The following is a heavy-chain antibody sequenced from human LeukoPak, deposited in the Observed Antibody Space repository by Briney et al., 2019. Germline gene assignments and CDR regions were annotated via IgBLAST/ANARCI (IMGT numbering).Heavy chain of an antibody. J-gene: IGHJ4*02. D-gene: IGHD6-19*01. CDR3: AREWRYTGYSSGWETGNFDY. CDR2: IYSGGST. Sequence: GGSLRLSCAASGFTVSSNYMSWVRQAPGKGLEWVSVIYSGGSTYYADSVKSRCTISRDNSKNTLYLQMNSLRAEDRAVYYCAREWRYTGYSSGWETGNFDYWGQGTLVTVSS. V-gene: IGHV3-66*01. CDR1: GFTVSSNY.